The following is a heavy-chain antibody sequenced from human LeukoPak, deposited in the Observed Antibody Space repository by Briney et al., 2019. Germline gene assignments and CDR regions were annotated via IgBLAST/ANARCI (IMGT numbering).Heavy chain of an antibody. D-gene: IGHD6-19*01. CDR2: ISSNSGYI. J-gene: IGHJ4*02. CDR1: DXAFYGYS. V-gene: IGHV3-21*06. Sequence: GGSLRLSCAASDXAFYGYSMHWVRQAPGKGLEWISSISSNSGYIYYADSVKGRFTISRDNAKNSLYLQVTGLRVEDTALYYCAREIVSSGCLDYWGQGSLVTVSS. CDR3: AREIVSSGCLDY.